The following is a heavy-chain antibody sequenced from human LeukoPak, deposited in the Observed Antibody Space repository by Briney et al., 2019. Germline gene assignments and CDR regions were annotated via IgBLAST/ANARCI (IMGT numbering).Heavy chain of an antibody. Sequence: GRSLRLSCAASGFTFSSYAMHWVRQAPGKGLEWVAFIRYDGSNKYYADSVKGRFTISRDNSKNTLFLQMNSLRAEDTAVYYCAKDGGGWLQLSFDYWGQGTLVTVSS. CDR2: IRYDGSNK. CDR3: AKDGGGWLQLSFDY. V-gene: IGHV3-30*02. CDR1: GFTFSSYA. J-gene: IGHJ4*02. D-gene: IGHD5-24*01.